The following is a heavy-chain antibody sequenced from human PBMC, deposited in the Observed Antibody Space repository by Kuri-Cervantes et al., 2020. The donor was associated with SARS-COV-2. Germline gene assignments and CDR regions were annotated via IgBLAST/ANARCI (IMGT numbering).Heavy chain of an antibody. V-gene: IGHV1-8*02. Sequence: ASVKVSCKASGYTFTSYDINWVRQATGQGLEWMGWMNPNSGNTGYAQKFQGRVTMTRNTSISTAYMELSSLRSEDTAVYYCATHSSSWYKAFDIWGQGTMVTVSS. J-gene: IGHJ3*02. D-gene: IGHD6-13*01. CDR2: MNPNSGNT. CDR1: GYTFTSYD. CDR3: ATHSSSWYKAFDI.